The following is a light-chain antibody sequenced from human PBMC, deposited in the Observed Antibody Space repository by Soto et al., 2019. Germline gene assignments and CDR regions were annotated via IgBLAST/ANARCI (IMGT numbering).Light chain of an antibody. V-gene: IGKV3-11*01. CDR3: HQRQSWPRT. CDR1: QSVGTF. Sequence: EIVLTQSPGALSLSPGERATLSCRASQSVGTFFAWYQQKPGQAPRLLIYQTSIRAAGIPARFSASGSGTDFTLTISDVQPEDFALYYCHQRQSWPRTFGQGTKVDI. CDR2: QTS. J-gene: IGKJ1*01.